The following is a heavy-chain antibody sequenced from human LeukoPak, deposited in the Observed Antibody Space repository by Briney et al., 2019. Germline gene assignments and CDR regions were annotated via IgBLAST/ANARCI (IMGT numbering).Heavy chain of an antibody. J-gene: IGHJ4*02. CDR3: ARVPWFGELYHPNFDY. CDR1: TFTFSYYS. Sequence: GGSLRLSCAASTFTFSYYSMNWVRQAPGKGLEWVSSISSSSSYIYYADSVKGRFTISRDNAKNSLYLQMNSLRAEDTAVYYCARVPWFGELYHPNFDYWGQGTLVTVSS. CDR2: ISSSSSYI. D-gene: IGHD3-10*01. V-gene: IGHV3-21*01.